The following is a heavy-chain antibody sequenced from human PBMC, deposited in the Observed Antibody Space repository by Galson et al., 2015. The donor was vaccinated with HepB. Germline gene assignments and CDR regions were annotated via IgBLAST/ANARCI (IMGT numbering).Heavy chain of an antibody. D-gene: IGHD3-9*01. CDR3: TTDRLVGGPYFDY. CDR2: IKSKTDGGTT. J-gene: IGHJ4*02. CDR1: GFTFSNAW. Sequence: SLRLSCAASGFTFSNAWMSWVRQAPGKGLEWVGRIKSKTDGGTTDYAAPVKGRFTISRGDSKNTLYLQMNSLKTEDTAVYYCTTDRLVGGPYFDYWGQGTLVTVSS. V-gene: IGHV3-15*01.